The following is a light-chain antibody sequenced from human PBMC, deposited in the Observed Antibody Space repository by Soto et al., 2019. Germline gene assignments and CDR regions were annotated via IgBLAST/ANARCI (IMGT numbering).Light chain of an antibody. Sequence: QSMLTQPPSVSASPGQTVTISCSGSTSNIGNNYVSWYQHLPGTAPRLLIFENDKLRSGIPDRFSGSKSGTSATLAITGLLTGDEADYYCATWDIRLIINLVFGGGTKLTVL. J-gene: IGLJ3*02. CDR3: ATWDIRLIINLV. CDR1: TSNIGNNY. V-gene: IGLV1-51*02. CDR2: END.